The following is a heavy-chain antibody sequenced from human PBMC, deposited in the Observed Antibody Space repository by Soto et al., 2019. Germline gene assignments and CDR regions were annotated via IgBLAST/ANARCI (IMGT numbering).Heavy chain of an antibody. CDR2: IWYDGSNK. D-gene: IGHD3-22*01. CDR1: GFTFSSYG. Sequence: PGGSLRLSCAASGFTFSSYGMHWVRQAPGKGLEWVAVIWYDGSNKYYADSVKGRFTISRDNSKNTLYLQMNSLRAEDTAVYYCASGPGRAVVVVVPPFDYWGQGTLVTVSS. CDR3: ASGPGRAVVVVVPPFDY. J-gene: IGHJ4*02. V-gene: IGHV3-33*01.